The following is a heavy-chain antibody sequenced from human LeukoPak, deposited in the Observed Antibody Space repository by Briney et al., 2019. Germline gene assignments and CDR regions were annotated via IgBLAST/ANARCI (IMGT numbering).Heavy chain of an antibody. Sequence: SETLSLTCDVTGDSISSGGYSWNWIRQPPGQGLEWIGYIYSSGTTSYYPSLKSRVTKSVDTSKNQFSLKLTSVTAADTAVYYCARDGLTTSGGWFEPWGQGTLVTVSS. J-gene: IGHJ5*02. CDR2: IYSSGTT. CDR3: ARDGLTTSGGWFEP. V-gene: IGHV4-30-4*07. D-gene: IGHD3-10*02. CDR1: GDSISSGGYS.